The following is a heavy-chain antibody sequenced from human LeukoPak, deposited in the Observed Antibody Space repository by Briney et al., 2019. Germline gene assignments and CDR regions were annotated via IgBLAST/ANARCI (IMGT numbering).Heavy chain of an antibody. J-gene: IGHJ4*02. D-gene: IGHD2-15*01. CDR2: IIGNGGST. CDR1: GFTFSVPG. V-gene: IGHV3-23*01. Sequence: GGSLRLSCAASGFTFSVPGMHWVRQAPGKGLEWVSYIIGNGGSTYYTDSVQGRFTISRDNSKNTLYLQMNSLRAEDTGVYYCAKRTCSGSTCYPLDSWGQGTLVTVSS. CDR3: AKRTCSGSTCYPLDS.